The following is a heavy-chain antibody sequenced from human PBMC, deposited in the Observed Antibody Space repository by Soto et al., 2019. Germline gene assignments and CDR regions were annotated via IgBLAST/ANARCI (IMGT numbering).Heavy chain of an antibody. CDR1: GGSISSYY. CDR3: ARTWFGELLFDY. CDR2: IYYSGST. D-gene: IGHD3-10*01. J-gene: IGHJ4*02. V-gene: IGHV4-59*01. Sequence: SETLSLTCTVSGGSISSYYWSWIRQPPGKGLEWIGYIYYSGSTNYNPSLKSRVTISVDTSKNQFSLKLSSVTAADTAVYYCARTWFGELLFDYWGQGTLVTVSS.